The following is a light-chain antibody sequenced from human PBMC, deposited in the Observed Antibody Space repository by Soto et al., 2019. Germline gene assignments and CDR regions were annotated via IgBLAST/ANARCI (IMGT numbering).Light chain of an antibody. Sequence: QSVLTQPPSVSGAPGQRVTISCTGSSSNIVAGYDVHWYQQLPGTAPKLLIYGNSNRPSGVPDRFSGSKSGTSASLAITGLHAEDEADYYCQSYDSSLSVLYVFGTGTKLTVL. V-gene: IGLV1-40*01. CDR3: QSYDSSLSVLYV. CDR1: SSNIVAGYD. CDR2: GNS. J-gene: IGLJ1*01.